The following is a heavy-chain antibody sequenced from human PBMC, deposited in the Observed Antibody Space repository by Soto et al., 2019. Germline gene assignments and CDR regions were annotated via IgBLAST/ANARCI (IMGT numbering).Heavy chain of an antibody. V-gene: IGHV3-33*01. CDR2: IWYDGSNK. J-gene: IGHJ6*03. CDR3: AREGYCSSTSDVATKRGYYYMDV. CDR1: GFTFSSYG. D-gene: IGHD2-2*01. Sequence: GGSLRLSCAASGFTFSSYGMHWVRQAPGKGLEWVAVIWYDGSNKYYADSVKGRFTISRDNSKNTLYLQMNSLRAEDTAVYYCAREGYCSSTSDVATKRGYYYMDVWGKGTTVTVSS.